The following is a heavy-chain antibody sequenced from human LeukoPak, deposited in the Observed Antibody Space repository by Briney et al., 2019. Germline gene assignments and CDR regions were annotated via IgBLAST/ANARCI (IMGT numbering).Heavy chain of an antibody. V-gene: IGHV5-10-1*01. CDR2: IDPSDSYT. CDR3: ARHRIGYCSSTSCYVTDY. J-gene: IGHJ4*02. Sequence: EESLKISCKGSGYSFTSYWISWVRQMPGKGLEWMGRIDPSDSYTNYSPSFQGHVTISADKSISTAYLQWSSLKASDTAMYYCARHRIGYCSSTSCYVTDYWGQGTLVTVSS. CDR1: GYSFTSYW. D-gene: IGHD2-2*01.